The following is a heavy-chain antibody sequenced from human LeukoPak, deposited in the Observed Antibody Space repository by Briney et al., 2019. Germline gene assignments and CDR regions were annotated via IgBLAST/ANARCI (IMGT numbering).Heavy chain of an antibody. J-gene: IGHJ3*02. CDR3: AKCAELRTTYAAFDI. V-gene: IGHV3-23*01. CDR2: ISGSGGST. CDR1: GFTFISYA. Sequence: GGSLRLSCAASGFTFISYAMSWVHQAPGKGLEWVSVISGSGGSTYYADSVKGRFTISRDNSKNTLYLQMNSLRAEDTAVFYCAKCAELRTTYAAFDIWGQGTMVTVSS. D-gene: IGHD1-14*01.